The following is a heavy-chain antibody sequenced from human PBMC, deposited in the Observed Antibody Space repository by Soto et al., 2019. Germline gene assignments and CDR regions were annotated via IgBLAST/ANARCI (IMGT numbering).Heavy chain of an antibody. CDR2: ISYDGSNK. V-gene: IGHV3-30-3*01. D-gene: IGHD5-12*01. CDR3: ASPVEMATIPRGVLVY. J-gene: IGHJ4*02. CDR1: GFTFSSYA. Sequence: GGSLRLSCAASGFTFSSYAMHWVRQAPGKGLEWVAVISYDGSNKYYADSVKGRFTISRDKSKNTLYLQMNSLRAEDTAVYYCASPVEMATIPRGVLVYWGQGTLVTVSS.